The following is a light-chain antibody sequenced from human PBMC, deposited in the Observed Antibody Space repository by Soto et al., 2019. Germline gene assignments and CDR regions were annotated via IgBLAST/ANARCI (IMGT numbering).Light chain of an antibody. V-gene: IGKV1-17*01. Sequence: DNQIAQSPSPPSASVGDKGTITCRASQSISSWLAWYQQKPGKVPKRLIYAASSLQSGVPSRFSGSGSGTEFTLTISSLQPEDFATYYCLQHITYPPTFGQGTKVDIK. J-gene: IGKJ1*01. CDR1: QSISSW. CDR2: AAS. CDR3: LQHITYPPT.